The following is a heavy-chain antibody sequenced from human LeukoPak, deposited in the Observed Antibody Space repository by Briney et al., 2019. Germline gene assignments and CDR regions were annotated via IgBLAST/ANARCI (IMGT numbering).Heavy chain of an antibody. J-gene: IGHJ5*02. D-gene: IGHD3-9*01. CDR1: GGSIIGYY. Sequence: SETLSLTCTVSGGSIIGYYWSWIRQPPGKGLEWIGYIYYSGSTNYNPSLKSRLTISIDTSENQFSLRLSSVTATDTAVYYCARGRYSAGDNWFDPWGQGTLVTVSS. CDR2: IYYSGST. V-gene: IGHV4-59*08. CDR3: ARGRYSAGDNWFDP.